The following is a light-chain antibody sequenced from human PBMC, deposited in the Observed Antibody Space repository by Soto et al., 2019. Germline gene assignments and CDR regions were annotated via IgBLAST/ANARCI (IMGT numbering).Light chain of an antibody. CDR2: GAS. CDR3: QHYNSYSEA. Sequence: IVLTQSPGTLSLSPGERATLSCRASQSVSSSYLAWYQQKPGQAPRLLIYGASTRATGIPARFSGSGSGTEFTLTISSLQTDDFATYYCQHYNSYSEAFGQGTKVDIK. J-gene: IGKJ1*01. CDR1: QSVSSSY. V-gene: IGKV3-20*01.